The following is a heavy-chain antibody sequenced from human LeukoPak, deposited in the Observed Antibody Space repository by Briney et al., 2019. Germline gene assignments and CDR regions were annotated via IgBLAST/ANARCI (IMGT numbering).Heavy chain of an antibody. CDR1: GFNFRSSW. Sequence: GGSLRLSCAASGFNFRSSWMTWVRQAPGKGLEWVANINQDGSGKYYVDSVKGRFTSSRDNAKNSLYPQMNSLKTEDTAIYYCVRVSFAVADSDYWGQGTLVTVSS. J-gene: IGHJ4*02. CDR3: VRVSFAVADSDY. D-gene: IGHD6-19*01. V-gene: IGHV3-7*01. CDR2: INQDGSGK.